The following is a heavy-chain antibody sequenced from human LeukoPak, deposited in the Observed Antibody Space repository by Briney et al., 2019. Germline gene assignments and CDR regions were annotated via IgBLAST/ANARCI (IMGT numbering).Heavy chain of an antibody. CDR3: ARDGGNSWYDY. D-gene: IGHD6-13*01. Sequence: GASVKFSCKASGYTFTSYSMHWVRQAPGQGLEWLGIINPSGGSTSYAQKSQGRVTMTRDTSTSTVYMELSSLRSEDTAVFYCARDGGNSWYDYWGQGTLVTVSS. V-gene: IGHV1-46*01. J-gene: IGHJ4*02. CDR1: GYTFTSYS. CDR2: INPSGGST.